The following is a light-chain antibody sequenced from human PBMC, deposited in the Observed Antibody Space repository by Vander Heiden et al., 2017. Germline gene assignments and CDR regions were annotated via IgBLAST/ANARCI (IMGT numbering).Light chain of an antibody. J-gene: IGKJ1*01. V-gene: IGKV1-6*01. CDR3: LQDYNYPAT. CDR1: QGIRND. Sequence: AIQMTQSPSSLSASVGDRVTITCRASQGIRNDLGWYQQKPGKAPKLLIYGASSLHSGVPSRFSGSGSGTEFTLTISSLQPEDFATFYCLQDYNYPATFGQGTKVEIK. CDR2: GAS.